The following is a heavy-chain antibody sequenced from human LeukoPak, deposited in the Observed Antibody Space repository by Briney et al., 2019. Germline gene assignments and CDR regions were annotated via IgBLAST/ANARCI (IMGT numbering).Heavy chain of an antibody. V-gene: IGHV4-61*08. J-gene: IGHJ6*02. Sequence: SETLSLTCTVSGGSISSGGYYWSWIRQHPGKGLEWIGYIYYSGSTNYNPSLKSRVTISVDTSKNQFSLKLSSVTAADTAVYYCARDSFWMGSYYYYGMDVWGQGTTVTVSS. CDR3: ARDSFWMGSYYYYGMDV. CDR2: IYYSGST. D-gene: IGHD3-3*01. CDR1: GGSISSGGYY.